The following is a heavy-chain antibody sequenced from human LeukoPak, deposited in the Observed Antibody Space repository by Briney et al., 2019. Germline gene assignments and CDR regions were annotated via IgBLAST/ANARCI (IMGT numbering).Heavy chain of an antibody. CDR3: ARLQYYYDRSAYTSDY. CDR2: IYYSGTT. D-gene: IGHD3-22*01. V-gene: IGHV4-39*01. J-gene: IGHJ4*02. Sequence: SETLSVTCIVSGASLSSGVYYGGWIGQPPGRGLEWIGAIYYSGTTSYNATLKSRLSISVDTSKNQFSLRLSSLTAADTAVYYCARLQYYYDRSAYTSDYWGQGTLVTVSS. CDR1: GASLSSGVYY.